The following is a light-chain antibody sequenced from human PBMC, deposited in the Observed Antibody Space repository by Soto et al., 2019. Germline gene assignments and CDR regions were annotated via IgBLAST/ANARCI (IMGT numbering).Light chain of an antibody. CDR1: QSVSSN. CDR2: GTS. V-gene: IGKV3-15*01. CDR3: QQYNNWPIT. Sequence: EIVMTQSPATLSVSPGERATLSCRASQSVSSNLAWYQQKPGQAPRLLIYGTSTRATDIPARFSGSGSGTEFTLTISSLKSEDFAVYFCQQYNNWPITFGQGTRLEI. J-gene: IGKJ5*01.